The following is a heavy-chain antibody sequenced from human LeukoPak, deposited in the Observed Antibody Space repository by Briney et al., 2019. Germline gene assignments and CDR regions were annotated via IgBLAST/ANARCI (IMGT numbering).Heavy chain of an antibody. V-gene: IGHV3-30*04. Sequence: PGGSLRLSCAASGFTFSSYAMHWVRQAPGKGLEWVAVISYDGSNKCYADSVKDRFTISRDNSKNTLYLQMNSLRAEDTAVYYCARESGYAVGDFWGQGTLVTVSS. D-gene: IGHD5-12*01. CDR2: ISYDGSNK. CDR3: ARESGYAVGDF. CDR1: GFTFSSYA. J-gene: IGHJ4*02.